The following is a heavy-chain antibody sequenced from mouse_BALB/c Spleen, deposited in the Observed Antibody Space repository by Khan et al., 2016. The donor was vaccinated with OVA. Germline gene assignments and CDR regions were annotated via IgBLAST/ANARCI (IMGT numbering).Heavy chain of an antibody. D-gene: IGHD2-1*01. J-gene: IGHJ2*01. CDR2: IYPGNSDI. V-gene: IGHV1-5*01. CDR3: TRNGFGNYESWDY. Sequence: EVQLQESGTVLARPGASVTMSCKASGYTFTSYWMHWVKQRPGPGLEWIGAIYPGNSDINYNQKFKGKAKLTAVTSTSTAYMELNSLTNEDSAVYYCTRNGFGNYESWDYWGQGTTLTVSS. CDR1: GYTFTSYW.